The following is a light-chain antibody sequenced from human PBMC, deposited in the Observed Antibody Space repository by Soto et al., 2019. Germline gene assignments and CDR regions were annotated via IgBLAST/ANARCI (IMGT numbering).Light chain of an antibody. J-gene: IGKJ3*01. CDR3: LSAHSFPRT. CDR2: AAS. CDR1: QGIGTW. V-gene: IGKV1-12*01. Sequence: DFQMTQSPSSVSASIGDRVTITCRASQGIGTWLAWYQHKPGKAPKLLIYAASHLQSGVPSRFSGSGSGIDFTLTINSLQPDDFATYYCLSAHSFPRTFGPGTKVDVK.